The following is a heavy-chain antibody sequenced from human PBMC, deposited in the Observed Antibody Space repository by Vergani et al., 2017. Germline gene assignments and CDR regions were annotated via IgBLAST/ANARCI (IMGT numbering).Heavy chain of an antibody. J-gene: IGHJ4*02. CDR2: TSARYPST. Sequence: DVQLLESGGGLRQPGGSVRLSFAASGFTFSACPMTWVRQAPGKGLEWVSATSARYPSTYYADSVKGRFTISRDNSKNMLYLQMNSLRAEDTAEYYGARFSSDTTRYLQGGYDCWGQGTLVSVSS. D-gene: IGHD3-22*01. CDR1: GFTFSACP. CDR3: ARFSSDTTRYLQGGYDC. V-gene: IGHV3-23*01.